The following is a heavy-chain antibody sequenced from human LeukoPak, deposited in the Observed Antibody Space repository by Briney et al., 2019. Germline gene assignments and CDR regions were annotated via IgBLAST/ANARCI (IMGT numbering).Heavy chain of an antibody. CDR2: IYYSGST. CDR1: GGSISTYY. D-gene: IGHD6-6*01. Sequence: SETLSLTCTVSGGSISTYYWGWIRQTPGKGLEWIGYIYYSGSTNYNPSLKSRVTISVDTSKNQFSLKVNSVTAADTAVYYCARGTHSSSPIPLDYWGQGTLVTVSS. J-gene: IGHJ4*02. V-gene: IGHV4-59*01. CDR3: ARGTHSSSPIPLDY.